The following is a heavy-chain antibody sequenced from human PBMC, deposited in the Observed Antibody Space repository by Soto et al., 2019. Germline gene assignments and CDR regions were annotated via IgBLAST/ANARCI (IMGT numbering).Heavy chain of an antibody. V-gene: IGHV3-74*03. D-gene: IGHD6-13*01. CDR1: GFTFSYYW. CDR3: ARRGPGTYFDY. CDR2: IYSDGSAT. Sequence: GGSLRLSCAASGFTFSYYWMHWVRQTPEKGLVWVARIYSDGSATTYADSVKGRFTISRDNSKNTLYLQMNSLRTEDTAVYYCARRGPGTYFDYWGQGTLVTVSS. J-gene: IGHJ4*02.